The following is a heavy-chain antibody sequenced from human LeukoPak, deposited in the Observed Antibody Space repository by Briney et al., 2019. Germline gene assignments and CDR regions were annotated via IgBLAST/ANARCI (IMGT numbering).Heavy chain of an antibody. CDR3: AKDKWGED. V-gene: IGHV3-23*01. J-gene: IGHJ4*02. Sequence: GGSLRLSCAASGFIFSNYGMSWVRQAPGKGLEWVSDISGGGGETHYADSVKGRFTISRDNSKNTLYLQMNSLRAEDTAVYYCAKDKWGEDWGQGTLVTVSS. D-gene: IGHD7-27*01. CDR2: ISGGGGET. CDR1: GFIFSNYG.